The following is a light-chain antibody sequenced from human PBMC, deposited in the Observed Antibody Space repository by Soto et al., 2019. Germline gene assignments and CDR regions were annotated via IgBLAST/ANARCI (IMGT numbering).Light chain of an antibody. V-gene: IGKV4-1*01. J-gene: IGKJ3*01. CDR3: QQYYSIPVT. CDR2: WAS. CDR1: RSVLYNSNNKNY. Sequence: DIVLTQSPDSLAVSLGERATINCKSSRSVLYNSNNKNYLAWYQQKPGQPPKLLIYWASTRESGVPDRFSGSASGTDFTLTISSLQAEDVAVYYCQQYYSIPVTFGPGTRVDIK.